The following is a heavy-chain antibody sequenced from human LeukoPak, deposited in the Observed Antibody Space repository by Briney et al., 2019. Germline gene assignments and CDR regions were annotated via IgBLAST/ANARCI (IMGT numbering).Heavy chain of an antibody. CDR2: IYHSGST. V-gene: IGHV4-30-2*05. CDR3: ARGRPSGYDS. CDR1: GGSISSGGYS. D-gene: IGHD5-12*01. J-gene: IGHJ5*02. Sequence: SQTLSLTCAVSGGSISSGGYSWSWIRQPPGKGLEWIGYIYHSGSTYYNPSLKSRVTISVDTSKNQFSLKLSSVTAADTAVYYCARGRPSGYDSWGQGTLVTVSS.